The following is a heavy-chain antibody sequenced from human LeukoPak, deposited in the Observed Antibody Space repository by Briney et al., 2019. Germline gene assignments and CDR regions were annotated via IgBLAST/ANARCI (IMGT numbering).Heavy chain of an antibody. D-gene: IGHD3-3*01. CDR1: GGTFSNYA. J-gene: IGHJ6*03. V-gene: IGHV1-69*06. CDR2: IIPIFGTA. CDR3: ARDGPGGAYDFWSGYYPYYYYYMDV. Sequence: ASVKVSCKASGGTFSNYAISWVRQAPGQGLEWMGGIIPIFGTANYAQKFRGRVTITADKSTRTAYMELSRLRSDDTAVYYCARDGPGGAYDFWSGYYPYYYYYMDVWGKGTTVTVSS.